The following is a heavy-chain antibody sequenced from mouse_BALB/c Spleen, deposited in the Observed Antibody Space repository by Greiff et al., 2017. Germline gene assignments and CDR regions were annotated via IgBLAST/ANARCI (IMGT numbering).Heavy chain of an antibody. CDR1: GFAFSSYD. CDR2: ISSGGGST. CDR3: ARPSVGGMDY. D-gene: IGHD1-1*01. J-gene: IGHJ4*01. V-gene: IGHV5-12-1*01. Sequence: EVKVVESGGGLVKPGGSLKLSCAASGFAFSSYDMSWVRQTPEKRLEWVAYISSGGGSTYYPDTVKGRFTISRDNAKNTLYLQMSSLKSEDTAMYYCARPSVGGMDYWGQGTSVTVSS.